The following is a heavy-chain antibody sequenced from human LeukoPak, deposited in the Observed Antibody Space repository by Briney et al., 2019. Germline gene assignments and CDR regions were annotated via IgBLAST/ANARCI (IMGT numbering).Heavy chain of an antibody. Sequence: PGRSLRPSCAASGSTFSDFSVNWARQAPGKGLEWVSSISVRSNYRYYADSVRGRFTISRDDARDSLFLQMNSLRAEDTAVYFCVRLRRNNDRSGYYYYYDYWGQGTLVTVSS. D-gene: IGHD3-22*01. CDR3: VRLRRNNDRSGYYYYYDY. J-gene: IGHJ4*02. CDR2: ISVRSNYR. V-gene: IGHV3-21*01. CDR1: GSTFSDFS.